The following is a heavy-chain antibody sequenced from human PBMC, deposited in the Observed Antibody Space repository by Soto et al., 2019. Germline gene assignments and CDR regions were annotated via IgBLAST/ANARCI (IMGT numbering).Heavy chain of an antibody. CDR1: GFSLSTSGVG. CDR2: LYWDDDK. D-gene: IGHD7-27*01. Sequence: QITLKESGPTLVKPTQTLTLTCTFSGFSLSTSGVGVGWIRQPPGKALEWLAFLYWDDDKRYSPSLKSRLTITRDTSKKQVLLTMTNMDPVDTATYYCARTSVNWGSRGLVDYWGQGTLFTVAS. V-gene: IGHV2-5*02. J-gene: IGHJ4*02. CDR3: ARTSVNWGSRGLVDY.